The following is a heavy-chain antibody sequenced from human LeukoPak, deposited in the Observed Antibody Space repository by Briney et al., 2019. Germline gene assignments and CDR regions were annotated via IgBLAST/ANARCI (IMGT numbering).Heavy chain of an antibody. Sequence: GASVKVSCKASGGTFNSYAVSWVRQAPGQGLEWMGGIIPIFGTANYAQKFQGRAAITADESTSTAYMELSSLRSEDTAVYYCATCSSASCYTYGMDVWGQGTTVTVSS. CDR2: IIPIFGTA. J-gene: IGHJ6*02. CDR1: GGTFNSYA. V-gene: IGHV1-69*13. D-gene: IGHD2-2*02. CDR3: ATCSSASCYTYGMDV.